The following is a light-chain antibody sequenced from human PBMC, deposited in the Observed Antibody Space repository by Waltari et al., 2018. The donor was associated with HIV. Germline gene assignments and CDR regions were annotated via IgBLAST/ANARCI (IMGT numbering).Light chain of an antibody. J-gene: IGKJ2*01. Sequence: DVQMTHSPSTLSAGVGDKVTITCRASQSINNWLAWYQHMPGQPPKLLIYKTSYLESGVPSRFCGSGSGADFTLIIDGLQPDDFATYYCQQYNSHSYAFGQGTKVDVK. CDR1: QSINNW. CDR2: KTS. CDR3: QQYNSHSYA. V-gene: IGKV1-5*03.